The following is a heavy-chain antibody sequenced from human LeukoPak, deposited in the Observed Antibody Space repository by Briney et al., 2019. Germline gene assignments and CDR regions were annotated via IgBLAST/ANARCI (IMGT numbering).Heavy chain of an antibody. J-gene: IGHJ4*02. D-gene: IGHD6-19*01. V-gene: IGHV3-7*03. CDR3: VKNDGWFHLAQ. CDR2: IKTDGSET. Sequence: GGSLRLSCAASGFYFRDHWMDWVRQAPGKGLEWVGHIKTDGSETYYLDSLKGRISISRDNTNNALYLQVNSLRVEDTAIYYCVKNDGWFHLAQWGQGTLVTVSS. CDR1: GFYFRDHW.